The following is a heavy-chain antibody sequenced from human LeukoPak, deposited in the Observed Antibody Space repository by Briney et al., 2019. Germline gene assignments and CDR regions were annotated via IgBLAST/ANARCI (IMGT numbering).Heavy chain of an antibody. CDR1: GGSISSYY. J-gene: IGHJ4*02. D-gene: IGHD3-22*01. Sequence: PSETLSLTCTVSGGSISSYYWSWIRQPPGKGLEWIGYIYYSGSTNYNPSLKSRDTISVDTSKNQFSLKLSSVTAADTAVYYCARVSEDSSGYYLIPYFDYWGQGTLVTVSS. CDR3: ARVSEDSSGYYLIPYFDY. CDR2: IYYSGST. V-gene: IGHV4-59*01.